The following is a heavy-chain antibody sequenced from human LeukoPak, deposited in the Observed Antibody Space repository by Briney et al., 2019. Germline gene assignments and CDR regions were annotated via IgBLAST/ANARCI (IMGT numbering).Heavy chain of an antibody. CDR2: IKQDGSEK. D-gene: IGHD6-6*01. CDR3: ARDGGGYSSSHFDY. J-gene: IGHJ4*02. Sequence: GGSLRLSCAASGFTFSSYWMSWVRQAPGKGLEWVANIKQDGSEKYYADSVKGRFTISRDNAKNSLYLQMNSLRAEDTAVYYCARDGGGYSSSHFDYWGQGTLVTVSS. V-gene: IGHV3-7*01. CDR1: GFTFSSYW.